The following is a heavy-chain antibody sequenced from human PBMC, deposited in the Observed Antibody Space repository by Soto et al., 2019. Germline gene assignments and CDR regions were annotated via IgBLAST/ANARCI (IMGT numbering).Heavy chain of an antibody. CDR3: ARDIFPGCSSTSCYGAIDY. Sequence: QVQLVQSGAEVKKPGASVKVSCKASGYTFTSYGISWVRQAPGQGLEWMGWISAYNGNTNYAQKLQGRVTMTTDTSTSTAYMELRSLRSDDTAVYYCARDIFPGCSSTSCYGAIDYWGQGTLVTVSS. CDR1: GYTFTSYG. D-gene: IGHD2-2*01. V-gene: IGHV1-18*01. J-gene: IGHJ4*02. CDR2: ISAYNGNT.